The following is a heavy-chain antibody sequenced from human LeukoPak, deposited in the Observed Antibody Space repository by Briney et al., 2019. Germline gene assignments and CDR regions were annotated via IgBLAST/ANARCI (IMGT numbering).Heavy chain of an antibody. CDR1: GYTFTSYG. Sequence: GASVKVSCKASGYTFTSYGISWVRQAPGQGLEWMGWISAYNGNTNYAQKLQGRVTMTTDTSTSTAYMELRSLRSDDTAVYYCARDMVRGVITGVFDYWGQGTLVTVSS. V-gene: IGHV1-18*01. D-gene: IGHD3-10*01. CDR2: ISAYNGNT. CDR3: ARDMVRGVITGVFDY. J-gene: IGHJ4*02.